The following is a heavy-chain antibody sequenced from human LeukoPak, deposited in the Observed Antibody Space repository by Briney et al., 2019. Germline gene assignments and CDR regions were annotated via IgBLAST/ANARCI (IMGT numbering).Heavy chain of an antibody. D-gene: IGHD3-10*01. CDR3: ARGQLLWFGEIPSLDAFDI. Sequence: PGGTLRLSCAASGFTFSSYSMNWVRQAPGKGLEWVSCISSSSSYIYYADSVKGRFTISRDNAKNSLYLQMNSLRAEDTAVYYCARGQLLWFGEIPSLDAFDIWGQGTMVTVSS. CDR1: GFTFSSYS. CDR2: ISSSSSYI. V-gene: IGHV3-21*01. J-gene: IGHJ3*02.